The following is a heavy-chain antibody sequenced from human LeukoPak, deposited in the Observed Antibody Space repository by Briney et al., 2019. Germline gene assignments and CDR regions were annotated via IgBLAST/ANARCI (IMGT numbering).Heavy chain of an antibody. D-gene: IGHD2-2*01. CDR3: ARPTVPAAMAGWFDP. CDR1: GFTFSSYW. Sequence: GGSLRLSCAASGFTFSSYWMNWARQAPGKGLEWVASINHNGNVNYYVDSVKGRFTISRDNAKNSLYLQMNSLRAEDTAVYYCARPTVPAAMAGWFDPWGQGTLVTVSS. CDR2: INHNGNVN. J-gene: IGHJ5*02. V-gene: IGHV3-7*01.